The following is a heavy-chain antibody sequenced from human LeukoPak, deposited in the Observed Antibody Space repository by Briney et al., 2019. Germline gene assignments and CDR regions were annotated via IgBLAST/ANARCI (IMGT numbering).Heavy chain of an antibody. D-gene: IGHD6-13*01. V-gene: IGHV4-59*01. CDR3: ARIRIACVYYFDY. Sequence: PSETLSLTCTVSGGSISSYYWSWIRQPPGKGLEWIGYIYYSGSTNYNPSLKSRVTISVDTSKNQFSLKLSSVTAADTAVYYCARIRIACVYYFDYWRQGTLVTVSS. CDR2: IYYSGST. CDR1: GGSISSYY. J-gene: IGHJ4*02.